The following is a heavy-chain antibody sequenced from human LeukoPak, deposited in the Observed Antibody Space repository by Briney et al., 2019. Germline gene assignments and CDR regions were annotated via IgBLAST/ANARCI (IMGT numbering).Heavy chain of an antibody. V-gene: IGHV3-23*01. D-gene: IGHD2-2*01. Sequence: GGSLRLSCAASGFTFSSYAMSWVRQAPGKGLEWVSGISGSDNSTDYADSVKGRFTISRDNSKNTLYLQMNSLRAEDTAVYYCASLYCSSTSCGYWGQGTLVTVSS. J-gene: IGHJ4*02. CDR1: GFTFSSYA. CDR3: ASLYCSSTSCGY. CDR2: ISGSDNST.